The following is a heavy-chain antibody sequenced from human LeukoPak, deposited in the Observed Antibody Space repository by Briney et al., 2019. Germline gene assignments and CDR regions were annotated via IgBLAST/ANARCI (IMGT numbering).Heavy chain of an antibody. Sequence: PSQTLSLTCAVSGGSISSGDYSWSWIRQPPGKGLEWIGYIYYSGSTNYNPSLKSRVTISVDTSKNQFSLKLSSVTAADTAVYYCAREGGPLSYYYYGMDVWGQGTTVTVSS. CDR1: GGSISSGDYS. J-gene: IGHJ6*02. CDR2: IYYSGST. CDR3: AREGGPLSYYYYGMDV. V-gene: IGHV4-61*08.